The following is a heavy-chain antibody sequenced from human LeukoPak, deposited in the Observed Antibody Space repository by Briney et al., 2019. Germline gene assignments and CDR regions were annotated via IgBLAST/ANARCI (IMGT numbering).Heavy chain of an antibody. CDR3: AKTLTYYYGSGLDY. Sequence: ASVKVSCKASGYTFNNYGINWVRPATGQGLEWMGWMNPNSGNTGYAQKFQGRVTMTRDTSTSTVYMELSSLRSEDTAVYYCAKTLTYYYGSGLDYWGRGTLVTVSS. V-gene: IGHV1-8*02. J-gene: IGHJ4*02. CDR2: MNPNSGNT. D-gene: IGHD3-10*01. CDR1: GYTFNNYG.